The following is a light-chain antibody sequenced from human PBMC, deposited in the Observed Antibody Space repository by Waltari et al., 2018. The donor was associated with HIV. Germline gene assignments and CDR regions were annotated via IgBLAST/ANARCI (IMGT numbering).Light chain of an antibody. J-gene: IGLJ2*01. CDR3: AAWDDSLNGLL. Sequence: QSVLTQPPSASGTPGQGVTISCSGSSSNIGSNAVNWYRQLPGKAPKVLIYSNTQRPSGVPDRFSGSKSGTSASLAISGLQSEDDADYYCAAWDDSLNGLLFGGGTKLTVL. V-gene: IGLV1-44*01. CDR1: SSNIGSNA. CDR2: SNT.